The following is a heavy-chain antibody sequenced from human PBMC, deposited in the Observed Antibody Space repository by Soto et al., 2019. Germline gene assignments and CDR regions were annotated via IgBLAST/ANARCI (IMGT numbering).Heavy chain of an antibody. V-gene: IGHV6-1*01. D-gene: IGHD6-13*01. CDR2: TYYRSKWYN. CDR3: ARGIEAAAGSGYYYYGMDV. Sequence: SQTLSLTCAISGDSVSSNSAAWNWIRQSPSRGLEWLGRTYYRSKWYNDYAVSVKSRITINPDTSKNQFSLQLNSVTPEDTAVYYCARGIEAAAGSGYYYYGMDVWGQGTTVTVS. J-gene: IGHJ6*02. CDR1: GDSVSSNSAA.